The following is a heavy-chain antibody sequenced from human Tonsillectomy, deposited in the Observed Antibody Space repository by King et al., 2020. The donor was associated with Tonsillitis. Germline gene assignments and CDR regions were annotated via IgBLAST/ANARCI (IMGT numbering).Heavy chain of an antibody. CDR1: GFTFSSYA. CDR3: AKARVRIIMVRGVIGSMDV. J-gene: IGHJ6*02. D-gene: IGHD3-10*01. Sequence: VQLVESGGGLVQPGGSLRLSCVASGFTFSSYAMSWVRQAPGKGLEWVSVIYSGGSSTYYADSVKGRFTISRDNSKNTLYLQMNSLRAEDTAVYYCAKARVRIIMVRGVIGSMDVWGQGTTVTVSS. V-gene: IGHV3-23*03. CDR2: IYSGGSST.